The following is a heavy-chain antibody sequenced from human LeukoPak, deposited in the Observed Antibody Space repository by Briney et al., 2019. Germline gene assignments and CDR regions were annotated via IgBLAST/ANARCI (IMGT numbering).Heavy chain of an antibody. CDR1: GYTFTGYY. CDR3: ARVTMISPSPSRASDACDI. Sequence: GASVKVSCKASGYTFTGYYIHWVRQTPGQGLEWMGWISPHSGGTNYAQKFQGRVTMTRDTSISTAYMELSGLTSDDTAVYYCARVTMISPSPSRASDACDIWGQGTMVTVSS. V-gene: IGHV1-2*02. D-gene: IGHD3/OR15-3a*01. CDR2: ISPHSGGT. J-gene: IGHJ3*02.